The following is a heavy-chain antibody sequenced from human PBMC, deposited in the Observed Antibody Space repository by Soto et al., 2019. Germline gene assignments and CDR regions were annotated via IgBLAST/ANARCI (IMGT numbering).Heavy chain of an antibody. CDR3: ATQYDFWSGFFDY. D-gene: IGHD3-3*01. CDR2: ISAYNGNT. CDR1: GCTFTSYG. J-gene: IGHJ4*02. V-gene: IGHV1-18*01. Sequence: GASVKVSCKASGCTFTSYGISWVRQAPGQGLEWMGWISAYNGNTNYAQKLQGRVTMTTDTSTSTAYMELRGPRSDDAAVYYCATQYDFWSGFFDYWGQGTLVTVSS.